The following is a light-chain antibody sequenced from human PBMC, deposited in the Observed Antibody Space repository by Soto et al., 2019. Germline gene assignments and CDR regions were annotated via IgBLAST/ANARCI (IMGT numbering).Light chain of an antibody. CDR2: GAS. CDR3: QQYSSLPLT. CDR1: QSVSRSY. V-gene: IGKV3-20*01. J-gene: IGKJ4*01. Sequence: EIVLTQSPGTLSLSPGERATLYCSASQSVSRSYLAWYQQKPGQAPRLLIYGASSRATGIPDRFSGSGSGTDFTLTISRLEPEDFALYYCQQYSSLPLTFGGGTKVDIK.